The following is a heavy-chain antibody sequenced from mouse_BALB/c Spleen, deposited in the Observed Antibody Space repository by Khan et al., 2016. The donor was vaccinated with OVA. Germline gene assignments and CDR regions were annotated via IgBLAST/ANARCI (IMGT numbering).Heavy chain of an antibody. CDR1: GYTFTNYG. CDR3: TRRISYVDWDY. CDR2: INTYTGEP. J-gene: IGHJ4*01. D-gene: IGHD2-12*01. Sequence: QIQLVQSGPELKKPGETVKISCKASGYTFTNYGMNWVKQAPGKGLKWMGWINTYTGEPTYADDFKGRFAFSLETSASTAYLQINNLKNEDTATYCCTRRISYVDWDYWGQGTSVTVSS. V-gene: IGHV9-3-1*01.